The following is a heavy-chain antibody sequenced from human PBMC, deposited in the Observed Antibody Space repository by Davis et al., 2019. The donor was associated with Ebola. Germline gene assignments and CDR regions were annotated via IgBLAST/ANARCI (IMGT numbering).Heavy chain of an antibody. CDR1: GGSITTHF. CDR2: MHHGGGA. J-gene: IGHJ3*02. Sequence: PSETLSLTCSVSGGSITTHFWSWIRQPPGKGLEWIGFMHHGGGANSNPSLKSRVSISIDTSANQVSLKLTSVTAAATAIYYCARDTRPCGDDCYDDTFDMWGPGTLVTVSS. CDR3: ARDTRPCGDDCYDDTFDM. D-gene: IGHD2-21*02. V-gene: IGHV4-59*11.